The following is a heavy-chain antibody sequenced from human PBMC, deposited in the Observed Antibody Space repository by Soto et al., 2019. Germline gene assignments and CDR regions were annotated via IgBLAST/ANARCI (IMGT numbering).Heavy chain of an antibody. D-gene: IGHD4-17*01. CDR2: INPNSGGT. CDR3: ARAPPTVTPNWFDP. V-gene: IGHV1-2*04. J-gene: IGHJ5*02. CDR1: GYTFTGYY. Sequence: QVQLVQSGAEVKKPGASVKVSCKASGYTFTGYYMHWVRQAPGQGLEWMGWINPNSGGTNYAQKFQGWVTMTRDTPISTAYMELSRLRSDDTAVYYCARAPPTVTPNWFDPWGQGTLVTVSS.